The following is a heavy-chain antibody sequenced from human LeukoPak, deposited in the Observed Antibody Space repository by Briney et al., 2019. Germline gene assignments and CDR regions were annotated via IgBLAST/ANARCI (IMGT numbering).Heavy chain of an antibody. CDR2: IYTSGST. Sequence: PSETLSLTCTVSGGSISSYYWSWIRQPPGKGLEWIGYIYTSGSTNYNPSLKSRVTISVDTSKNQFSLKLSSVTAADTAVYYCARHVGLLFKYSSSRGWFDPWGQGTLVTVSP. CDR3: ARHVGLLFKYSSSRGWFDP. V-gene: IGHV4-4*09. D-gene: IGHD6-6*01. J-gene: IGHJ5*02. CDR1: GGSISSYY.